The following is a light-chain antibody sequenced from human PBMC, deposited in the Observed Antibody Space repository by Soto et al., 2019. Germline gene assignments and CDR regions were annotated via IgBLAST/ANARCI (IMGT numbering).Light chain of an antibody. Sequence: EIVMTQSPATLSVSPGGRATLSCRASQSISDTLAWYQQKPGQAPRLLIHGASTRAPGFPARFSGSGSGTDFTLTISSLQSEDFAVYYCQQYTNWPPNTFGQGTRLEI. CDR1: QSISDT. V-gene: IGKV3-15*01. J-gene: IGKJ5*01. CDR2: GAS. CDR3: QQYTNWPPNT.